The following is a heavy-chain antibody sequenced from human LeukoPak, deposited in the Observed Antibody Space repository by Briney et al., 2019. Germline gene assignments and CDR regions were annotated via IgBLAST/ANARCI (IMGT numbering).Heavy chain of an antibody. V-gene: IGHV3-23*01. D-gene: IGHD2-2*02. CDR3: AKDLGGPAPTPYGMDV. CDR1: GFTLSSYA. CDR2: ISGSGSNT. Sequence: GGSLRLSCASSGFTLSSYAVSSVRQAPGKGLEWVSTISGSGSNTYYADSVKGRFTISRDNSKNTLYLQMNSLRAEDTAVYYCAKDLGGPAPTPYGMDVWGQGTTVTVSS. J-gene: IGHJ6*02.